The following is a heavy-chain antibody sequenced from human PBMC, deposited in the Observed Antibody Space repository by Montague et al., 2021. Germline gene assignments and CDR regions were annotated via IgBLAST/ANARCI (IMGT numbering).Heavy chain of an antibody. D-gene: IGHD3-3*01. CDR3: VKDTRDYYPDF. CDR2: INGNSINI. CDR1: GFIFNNYV. Sequence: SLRLSCAASGFIFNNYVMNWVRQAPGKGLEWVSGINGNSINIDYADSVKGRFTISRVNAKNSLYLQMNSLRAEDTAFYYCVKDTRDYYPDFWGQGILVTVSS. V-gene: IGHV3-9*01. J-gene: IGHJ4*02.